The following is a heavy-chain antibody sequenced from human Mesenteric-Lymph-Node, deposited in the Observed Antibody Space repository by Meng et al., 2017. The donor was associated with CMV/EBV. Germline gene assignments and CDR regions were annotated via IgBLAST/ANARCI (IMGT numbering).Heavy chain of an antibody. Sequence: SRFTFSDYYKSWIRQAPGKGLEWVSYISSSGSTRYYADSVKGRFTISRDNAKNLLYLQMNSLRAEDTAVYYCARDSDYGGYDPNFDYWGQGTLVTVSS. CDR1: RFTFSDYY. D-gene: IGHD5-12*01. J-gene: IGHJ4*02. CDR2: ISSSGSTR. CDR3: ARDSDYGGYDPNFDY. V-gene: IGHV3-11*01.